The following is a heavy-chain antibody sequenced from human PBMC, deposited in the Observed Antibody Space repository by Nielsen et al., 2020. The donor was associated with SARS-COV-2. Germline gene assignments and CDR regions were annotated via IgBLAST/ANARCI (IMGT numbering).Heavy chain of an antibody. Sequence: SETLSLTCTVSGGSISSSSYYWGWIRQPPGKGLEWIGSIYYSGSTYYNPSLKSRVTISVDTSKNQFSLKLSSVTAADTAVYYCARGIAAGGVWFDPWGQGTLVTVSS. CDR3: ARGIAAGGVWFDP. CDR2: IYYSGST. J-gene: IGHJ5*02. CDR1: GGSISSSSYY. D-gene: IGHD6-13*01. V-gene: IGHV4-39*01.